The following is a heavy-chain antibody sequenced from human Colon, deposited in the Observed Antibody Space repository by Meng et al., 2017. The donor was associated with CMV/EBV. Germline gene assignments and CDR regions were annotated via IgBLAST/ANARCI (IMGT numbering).Heavy chain of an antibody. CDR2: THHTGRT. CDR3: VKIEGRCDSQSCSYYRWFDP. Sequence: SETLSLTCTVSGGSITDYYWNWIRQTPGKGLEWIGYTHHTGRTNYNPSLKSRATMSVDTSKNQLSLTLTSLTAADTAVYHCVKIEGRCDSQSCSYYRWFDPWGQGILVTVSS. V-gene: IGHV4-59*03. CDR1: GGSITDYY. D-gene: IGHD2/OR15-2a*01. J-gene: IGHJ5*02.